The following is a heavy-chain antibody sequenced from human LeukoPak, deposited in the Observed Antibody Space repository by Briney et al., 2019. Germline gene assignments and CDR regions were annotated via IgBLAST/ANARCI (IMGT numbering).Heavy chain of an antibody. V-gene: IGHV1-46*01. D-gene: IGHD6-19*01. CDR2: INPSDGST. CDR3: ARDLTLYSSGWYRPFDY. J-gene: IGHJ4*02. Sequence: ASVKVSCKASGYTFTSYYMHWVRQAPGPGLEWMGIINPSDGSTSYAQKFQGRVTMTRDTSTSTVYMVLSSLRSEDTAVYYCARDLTLYSSGWYRPFDYWGQGTLVTVSS. CDR1: GYTFTSYY.